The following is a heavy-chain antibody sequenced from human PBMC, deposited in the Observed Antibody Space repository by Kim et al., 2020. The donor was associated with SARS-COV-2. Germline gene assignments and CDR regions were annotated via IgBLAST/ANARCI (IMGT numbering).Heavy chain of an antibody. CDR2: IKSKTDGGTT. D-gene: IGHD3-16*01. V-gene: IGHV3-15*01. Sequence: GGSLRLSCAASGFTFSNAWMSWVRQAPGKGLEWVGRIKSKTDGGTTDYAAPVKGRFTISRDDSKNTLYLQMNSLKTEDTAVYYCTTDGVWGRFFWFGYFDYWGQGTLVTVSS. CDR3: TTDGVWGRFFWFGYFDY. J-gene: IGHJ4*02. CDR1: GFTFSNAW.